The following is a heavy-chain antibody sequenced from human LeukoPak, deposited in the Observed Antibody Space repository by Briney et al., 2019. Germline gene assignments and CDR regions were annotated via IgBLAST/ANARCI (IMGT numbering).Heavy chain of an antibody. V-gene: IGHV4-39*01. Sequence: SETLSLTCTVSGGSISSSSYYWGWIRQPPGKGLEWIGSIYYSGSTYYNPSLKSRVTISVDTSKNQFSLKLSSVTAADTAVYYCELLSDFGDFDYWGQGTLVTVSS. CDR2: IYYSGST. CDR1: GGSISSSSYY. J-gene: IGHJ4*02. D-gene: IGHD2-2*01. CDR3: ELLSDFGDFDY.